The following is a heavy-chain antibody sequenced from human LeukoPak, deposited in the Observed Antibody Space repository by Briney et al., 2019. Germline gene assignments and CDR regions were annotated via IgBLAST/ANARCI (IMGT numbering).Heavy chain of an antibody. CDR3: ARDHYYDFWSGYSYDGFYYFDY. V-gene: IGHV4-59*12. J-gene: IGHJ4*02. D-gene: IGHD3-3*01. CDR1: GGSITSYY. CDR2: MHYRGGA. Sequence: SETLSLTCTVSGGSITSYYWSWIRQPPGKGLEWIAYMHYRGGANSNPSLKSRVTMSVDTSKNQFSLKLSSVTAADTAVYYCARDHYYDFWSGYSYDGFYYFDYWGQGTLVTVSS.